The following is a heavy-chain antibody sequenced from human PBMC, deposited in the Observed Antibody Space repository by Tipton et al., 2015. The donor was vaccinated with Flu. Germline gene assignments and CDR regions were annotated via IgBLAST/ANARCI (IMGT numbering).Heavy chain of an antibody. Sequence: SLRLSCAASGFTFSSYWMYWVRQVPGKGLVWVSLINSDGSSTNYADSVKGRLTVSRDNAKNTLYLQMNSLRAEDTAVYFCTRASYGSADYWGQGTLVTVSS. J-gene: IGHJ4*02. V-gene: IGHV3-74*01. CDR3: TRASYGSADY. CDR2: INSDGSST. CDR1: GFTFSSYW. D-gene: IGHD3-10*01.